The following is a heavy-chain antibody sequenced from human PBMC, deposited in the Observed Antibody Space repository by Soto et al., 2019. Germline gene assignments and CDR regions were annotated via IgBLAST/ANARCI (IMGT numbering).Heavy chain of an antibody. Sequence: GGSLRLSCAASGFTFNTYAMNWVRQAPGKGLEWVASISGSVGTTYYADSVKGRFTVSRDTSKNTLFLQMNSLSAEDTAVCYCAKGFIVVVNAIRADDNFDVWGQGTMVTVSS. D-gene: IGHD2-21*01. CDR1: GFTFNTYA. CDR3: AKGFIVVVNAIRADDNFDV. V-gene: IGHV3-23*01. J-gene: IGHJ3*01. CDR2: ISGSVGTT.